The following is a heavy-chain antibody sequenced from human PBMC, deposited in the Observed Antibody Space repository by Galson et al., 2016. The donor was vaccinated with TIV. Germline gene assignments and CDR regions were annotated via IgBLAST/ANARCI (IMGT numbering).Heavy chain of an antibody. D-gene: IGHD6-13*01. CDR3: ARALEDTNSNTWNWFDP. CDR2: INTNTGNP. Sequence: SVKVSCKASGYSFSRHALNWVRQAPGQGLEWMGWINTNTGNPMYAQGFTGRFVFSLDTSVSTAYLQISSLKAEDTAVYYCARALEDTNSNTWNWFDPWGQGTLVTVSS. CDR1: GYSFSRHA. V-gene: IGHV7-4-1*02. J-gene: IGHJ5*02.